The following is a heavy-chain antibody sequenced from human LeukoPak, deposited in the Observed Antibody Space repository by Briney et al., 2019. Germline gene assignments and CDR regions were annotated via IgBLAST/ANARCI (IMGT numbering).Heavy chain of an antibody. CDR2: INHSGST. D-gene: IGHD3-9*01. CDR3: ARVESYLVSWFDY. CDR1: GGSFSGYY. Sequence: SETLSLTCAVYGGSFSGYYWSWIRQPPGKGLEWIGEINHSGSTNYNPSLKSRVTISVDTSKNQFSLKLSSVTAADTAVYYCARVESYLVSWFDYWGQGTLVSVSS. V-gene: IGHV4-34*01. J-gene: IGHJ4*02.